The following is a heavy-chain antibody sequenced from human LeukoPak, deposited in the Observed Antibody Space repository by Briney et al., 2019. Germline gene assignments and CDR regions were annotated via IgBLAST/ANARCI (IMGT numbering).Heavy chain of an antibody. V-gene: IGHV6-1*01. Sequence: SQTLSLTCAISGDSVSGNSAAWNWTRQSPSRGLEWLGRTYYRSKWYNDYAVSVKSRITINPDTSKNQFSLQLNSVTPEDTAVYYCARLQQLVLNYYYGMDVWGKETTVTVSS. CDR3: ARLQQLVLNYYYGMDV. J-gene: IGHJ6*04. CDR1: GDSVSGNSAA. CDR2: TYYRSKWYN. D-gene: IGHD6-13*01.